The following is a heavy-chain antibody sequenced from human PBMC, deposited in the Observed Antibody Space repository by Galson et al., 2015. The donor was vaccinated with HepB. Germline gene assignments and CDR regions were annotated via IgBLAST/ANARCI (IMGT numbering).Heavy chain of an antibody. CDR2: ISGSGGST. CDR3: AKPAWIQLWLKPYYFDY. J-gene: IGHJ4*02. V-gene: IGHV3-23*01. CDR1: GFTFSSYA. D-gene: IGHD5-18*01. Sequence: SLRLSCAASGFTFSSYAMSWVRQAPGKGLEWVSAISGSGGSTYYADSVKGRFTISRDNSKNTLYLQMNSLRAADTAVYYCAKPAWIQLWLKPYYFDYWGQGTLVTVSS.